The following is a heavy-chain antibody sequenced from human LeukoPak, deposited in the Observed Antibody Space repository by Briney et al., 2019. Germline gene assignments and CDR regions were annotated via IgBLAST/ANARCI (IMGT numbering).Heavy chain of an antibody. V-gene: IGHV3-23*01. Sequence: PGGSLRLSCAASGFTFSSNTMSWVRQAPGKGLEWVSVSGSGGNTYYADSVKGRFTISRDNSKNPLYLQMNSLRPEDTAVYYCAKASGGNVVYWGQGTLVTVPP. CDR2: SGSGGNT. D-gene: IGHD4-23*01. CDR1: GFTFSSNT. J-gene: IGHJ4*02. CDR3: AKASGGNVVY.